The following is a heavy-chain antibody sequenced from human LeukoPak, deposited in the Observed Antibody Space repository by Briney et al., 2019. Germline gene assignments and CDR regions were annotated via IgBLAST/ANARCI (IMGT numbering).Heavy chain of an antibody. CDR3: ARHGGLVRGAYDAFDI. D-gene: IGHD3-10*01. CDR2: IYYSGSS. J-gene: IGHJ3*02. V-gene: IGHV4-59*08. Sequence: PSETLSLTCTVSGGSISTYHWSWIRQPPGKGLEWIGYIYYSGSSNYNPSLKSGITMSVDTSKNQFSLKLSSVTAADTAVYYCARHGGLVRGAYDAFDIWGQGTIVTVSS. CDR1: GGSISTYH.